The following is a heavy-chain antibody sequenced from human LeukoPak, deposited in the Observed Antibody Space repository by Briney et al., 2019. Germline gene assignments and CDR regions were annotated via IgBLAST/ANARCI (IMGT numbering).Heavy chain of an antibody. Sequence: GESLKISCERSRDSFTSYWIGSVRQMPGKGLEWMGIIYPGDSDTRYSPSFQGQVTISADKSISTAYLQWSSLKASDTAMYYCARWGVPAADNTFDSSGQGTLVTVSS. D-gene: IGHD2-2*01. CDR2: IYPGDSDT. J-gene: IGHJ4*02. V-gene: IGHV5-51*01. CDR3: ARWGVPAADNTFDS. CDR1: RDSFTSYW.